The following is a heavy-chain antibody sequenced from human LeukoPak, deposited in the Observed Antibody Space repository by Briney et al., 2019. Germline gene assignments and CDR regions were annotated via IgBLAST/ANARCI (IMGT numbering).Heavy chain of an antibody. CDR1: GLTVSTNH. D-gene: IGHD1-14*01. V-gene: IGHV3-66*01. J-gene: IGHJ4*02. CDR2: LYSGGSI. Sequence: PGGSLRLSCAASGLTVSTNHMSWVRHAPGKGLEWVSVLYSGGSIFYADSVKGRFTISKDNSKDTLYLQMNSLRVEDTAVYYCATDLGRFDCWGQGTLVTVSS. CDR3: ATDLGRFDC.